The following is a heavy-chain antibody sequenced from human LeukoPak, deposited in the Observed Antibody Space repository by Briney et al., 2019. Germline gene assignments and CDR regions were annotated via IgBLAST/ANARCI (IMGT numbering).Heavy chain of an antibody. CDR3: ARSRNKITFGGVIVQSLDY. Sequence: SVKVSCKASGGTFSSYAISWVRQAPGQGLEWMGRIIPILGIANYAQKFQGRVTIAADKSTSTAYMELSSLRSEDTAVYYCARSRNKITFGGVIVQSLDYWGQGTLVTVSS. V-gene: IGHV1-69*04. CDR1: GGTFSSYA. J-gene: IGHJ4*02. D-gene: IGHD3-16*02. CDR2: IIPILGIA.